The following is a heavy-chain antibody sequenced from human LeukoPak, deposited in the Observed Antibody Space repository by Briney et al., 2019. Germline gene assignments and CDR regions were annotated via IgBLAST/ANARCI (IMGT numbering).Heavy chain of an antibody. Sequence: SETLSLTCDVSGDSISGSNWWNWVRQPPGKGLEWIGGVYHSGSTNYNPSLKSRVTMSVDKSKNQFSLELRSVTAADTAVFYCVRRRYNYGFDSWGQGTLVTVSS. D-gene: IGHD5-18*01. CDR2: VYHSGST. CDR1: GDSISGSNW. V-gene: IGHV4-4*02. J-gene: IGHJ4*02. CDR3: VRRRYNYGFDS.